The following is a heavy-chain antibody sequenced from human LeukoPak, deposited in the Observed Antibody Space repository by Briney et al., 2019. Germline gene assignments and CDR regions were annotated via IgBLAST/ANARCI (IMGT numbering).Heavy chain of an antibody. J-gene: IGHJ4*02. Sequence: ASVKVSCKASGYTFTSYYMHWVRQAPGQGLEWTGIINPSGGSTSYAQKFQGRVTMTRDTSTSTVYMELSSLRSEDTAVYYCARRLGGGDYVYYFDYWGQGTLVTVSS. V-gene: IGHV1-46*01. CDR1: GYTFTSYY. CDR2: INPSGGST. CDR3: ARRLGGGDYVYYFDY. D-gene: IGHD4-17*01.